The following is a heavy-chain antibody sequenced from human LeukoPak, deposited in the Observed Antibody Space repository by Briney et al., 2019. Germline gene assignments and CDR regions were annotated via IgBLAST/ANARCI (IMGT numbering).Heavy chain of an antibody. D-gene: IGHD4-17*01. CDR3: ATATPVTTFAFDI. CDR2: FDPEDGET. CDR1: GYTLTELS. Sequence: GASVKVSCKVSGYTLTELSMHWVRQAPGKGLEWMGGFDPEDGETIYAQKSQGRVTMTEDTSTDTAYMELSSLRSEDTAVYYCATATPVTTFAFDIWGQGTMVTVSS. J-gene: IGHJ3*02. V-gene: IGHV1-24*01.